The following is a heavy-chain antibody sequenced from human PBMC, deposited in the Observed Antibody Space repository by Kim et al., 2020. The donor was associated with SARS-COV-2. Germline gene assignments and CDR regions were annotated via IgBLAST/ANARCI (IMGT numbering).Heavy chain of an antibody. CDR2: ISSSGSTI. V-gene: IGHV3-11*04. D-gene: IGHD3-10*01. CDR3: ARIYGSVPANWFDP. Sequence: GGSLRLSCAASGFTFSDYYMSWIRQAPGKGLEWVSYISSSGSTIYYADSVKGRFTISRDNAKNSLYLQMNSLRAEDTAVYYCARIYGSVPANWFDPWGQGTLVTVSS. J-gene: IGHJ5*02. CDR1: GFTFSDYY.